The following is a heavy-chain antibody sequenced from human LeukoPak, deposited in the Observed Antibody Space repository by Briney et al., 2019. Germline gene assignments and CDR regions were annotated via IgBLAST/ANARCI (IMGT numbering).Heavy chain of an antibody. D-gene: IGHD3-22*01. CDR3: AKDGTYYDSSGYYYGSYFDY. J-gene: IGHJ4*02. CDR2: ISGSGGST. V-gene: IGHV3-23*01. Sequence: GSLRLSCAASGFTFSSYAMSWVRQAPGKGLEWVSAISGSGGSTYYADSVKGRFTISRDNSKNTLYLQMNSLRAEDTAVYYCAKDGTYYDSSGYYYGSYFDYWGQGTLVTVSS. CDR1: GFTFSSYA.